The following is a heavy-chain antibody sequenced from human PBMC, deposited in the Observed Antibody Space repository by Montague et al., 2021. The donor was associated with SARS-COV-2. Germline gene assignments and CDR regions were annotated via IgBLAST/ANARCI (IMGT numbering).Heavy chain of an antibody. Sequence: SETLSLTCTVSGGSISSNNYYWDWIRQPPGKGLEWIGSIYDSGSTXYNPSLKSRVTISVDTSKNHFSLKLNSVTAADTAVYYCARRGRKLLPVATTIGGFDIWGQETMVTVAS. J-gene: IGHJ3*02. CDR2: IYDSGST. CDR3: ARRGRKLLPVATTIGGFDI. CDR1: GGSISSNNYY. V-gene: IGHV4-39*02. D-gene: IGHD5-12*01.